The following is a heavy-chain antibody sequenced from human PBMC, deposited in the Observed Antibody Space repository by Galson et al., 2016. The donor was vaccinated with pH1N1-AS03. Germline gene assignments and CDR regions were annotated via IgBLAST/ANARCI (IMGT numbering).Heavy chain of an antibody. V-gene: IGHV1-69*10. CDR3: ATIFGRLNYVY. J-gene: IGHJ4*02. D-gene: IGHD3-3*01. CDR1: GGTFSSYG. CDR2: IIPLLDKA. Sequence: SVKVSCKASGGTFSSYGISWVRQAPGQGLEWMGSIIPLLDKADYAQRFQGRVTITADESASTVNMELSGLRSEDSAVYYCATIFGRLNYVYWGQGTLVTVSS.